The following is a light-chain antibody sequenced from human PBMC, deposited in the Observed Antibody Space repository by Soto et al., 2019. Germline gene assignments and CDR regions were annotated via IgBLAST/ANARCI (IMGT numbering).Light chain of an antibody. V-gene: IGLV2-23*02. CDR1: SSDVGSYDL. Sequence: QSALTQPASVSGSPGQSITISCTGTSSDVGSYDLVSWYQHHPGKAPKLIIYEVTKRPSGISNRFSGSKSGNTASLTISGLQAEDEADYYCCSHGGSIIGVIGGGTKLTVL. CDR2: EVT. J-gene: IGLJ3*02. CDR3: CSHGGSIIGV.